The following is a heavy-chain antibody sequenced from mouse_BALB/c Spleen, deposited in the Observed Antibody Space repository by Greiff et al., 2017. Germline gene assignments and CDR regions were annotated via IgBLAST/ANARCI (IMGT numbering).Heavy chain of an antibody. D-gene: IGHD2-14*01. CDR3: ARDTDRYDGYYYAMDY. J-gene: IGHJ4*01. CDR1: GFSLTSYG. CDR2: IWAGGST. V-gene: IGHV2-9*02. Sequence: VQLQESGPGLVAPSQSLSITCTVSGFSLTSYGVHWVRQPPGKGLEWLGVIWAGGSTNYNSALMSRLSISKDNSKSQVFLKMNSLQTDDTAMYYCARDTDRYDGYYYAMDYWGQGTSVTVSS.